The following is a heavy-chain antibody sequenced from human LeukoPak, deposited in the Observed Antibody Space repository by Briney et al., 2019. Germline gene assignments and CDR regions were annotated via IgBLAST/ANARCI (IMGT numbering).Heavy chain of an antibody. D-gene: IGHD3-3*01. V-gene: IGHV3-48*01. Sequence: GGSLRLSCAASGFTFSSYSMNWVRQAPGKGLEWVSYISSSSSTIYYADSVKGRFTISRDNAKNSLYLQMNSLRAEDTAVYYCASQSYYDFWSGYPKALDYWGQGTLVTVSS. CDR2: ISSSSSTI. CDR3: ASQSYYDFWSGYPKALDY. J-gene: IGHJ4*02. CDR1: GFTFSSYS.